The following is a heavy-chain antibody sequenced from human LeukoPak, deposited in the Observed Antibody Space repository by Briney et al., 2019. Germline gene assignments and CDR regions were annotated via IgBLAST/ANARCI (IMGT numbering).Heavy chain of an antibody. CDR3: ARGRGLAVAGYSAHGY. CDR2: IYYSGST. V-gene: IGHV4-39*07. D-gene: IGHD6-19*01. J-gene: IGHJ4*02. Sequence: SETLSLTCTVSGGSISSSSYYWGWIRQPPGKGLEWIGSIYYSGSTYYNPSLKSRVTISVDTSKNLFSLKLSSVTAADTAVYYCARGRGLAVAGYSAHGYWGQGALVTVSS. CDR1: GGSISSSSYY.